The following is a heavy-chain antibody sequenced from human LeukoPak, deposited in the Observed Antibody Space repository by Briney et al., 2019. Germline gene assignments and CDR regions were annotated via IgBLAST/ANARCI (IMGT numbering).Heavy chain of an antibody. Sequence: GGSLRLSCAASGXTFSSYSMNWVRQAPGKGLEWVSSISSSSSYIYYADSVKGRFTISRDNAKNSLYLQMNSLRAEDTAVYYYAREVVAGTVDYYYGMDVWGQGTTVTVSS. V-gene: IGHV3-21*01. D-gene: IGHD6-19*01. J-gene: IGHJ6*02. CDR3: AREVVAGTVDYYYGMDV. CDR1: GXTFSSYS. CDR2: ISSSSSYI.